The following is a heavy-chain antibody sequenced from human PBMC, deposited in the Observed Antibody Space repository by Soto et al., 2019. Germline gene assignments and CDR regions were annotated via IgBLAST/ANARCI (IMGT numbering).Heavy chain of an antibody. D-gene: IGHD1-1*01. V-gene: IGHV3-21*04. CDR2: ISWSSSYI. Sequence: EVQLVESGGGLVKPGGSLRVSCAASGFSFSSYTMNWVRQAPGKGLEWVSSISWSSSYIYYTDSVKGRFTVSRDNAKNTLYLQMNSLRAEDTAVYYCASLVTTGRADYWGPGTLVTVSS. CDR3: ASLVTTGRADY. CDR1: GFSFSSYT. J-gene: IGHJ4*02.